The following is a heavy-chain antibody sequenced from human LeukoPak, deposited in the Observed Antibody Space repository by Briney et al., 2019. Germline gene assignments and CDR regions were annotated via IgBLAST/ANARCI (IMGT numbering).Heavy chain of an antibody. CDR2: IYPGDSDT. CDR1: GYSFTNYL. D-gene: IGHD6-6*01. CDR3: ARHYSSSSGDTFDI. J-gene: IGHJ3*02. Sequence: GESLKISCKGSGYSFTNYLIAWVRQMPGKGLEWMGIIYPGDSDTRYSPSFQGQVTISADKSVTTAYLQWSSLKASDTAMYYCARHYSSSSGDTFDIWGQGTMVTVSS. V-gene: IGHV5-51*01.